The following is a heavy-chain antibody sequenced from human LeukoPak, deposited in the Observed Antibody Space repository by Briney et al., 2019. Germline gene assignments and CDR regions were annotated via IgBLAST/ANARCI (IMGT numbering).Heavy chain of an antibody. D-gene: IGHD3-16*01. J-gene: IGHJ1*01. CDR2: IYYSGST. CDR3: ARGLGDFQH. Sequence: PSETLSLTCTVSGGSISSYYWSWIRQPPGKGLEWIGYIYYSGSTNYNPSLKSRVTVSVDTSKNQFSLKLSSVTAADTAVYYCARGLGDFQHWGQGTLVTVSS. CDR1: GGSISSYY. V-gene: IGHV4-59*01.